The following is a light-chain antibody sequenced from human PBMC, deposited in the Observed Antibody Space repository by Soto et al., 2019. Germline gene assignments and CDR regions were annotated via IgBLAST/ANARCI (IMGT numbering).Light chain of an antibody. CDR1: QSLSDN. CDR3: QQYSNWPLT. J-gene: IGKJ4*01. V-gene: IGKV3-15*01. CDR2: GAS. Sequence: EVVMTQSPVTLSVLPGERATLSCRASQSLSDNLAWYQQHPGRPPRLLIYGASTRAPGIPARFTGGGSGTEVTLTISSLQSDDSAVYYCQQYSNWPLTFGGGTKVEIK.